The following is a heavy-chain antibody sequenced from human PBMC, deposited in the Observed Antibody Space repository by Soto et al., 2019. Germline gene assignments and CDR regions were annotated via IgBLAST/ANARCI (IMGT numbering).Heavy chain of an antibody. CDR3: AREDSGTTVWTRSPFDP. D-gene: IGHD1-7*01. CDR1: GDSVSSNSAA. Sequence: QVQLQQSGPGLVKPSQPLSLTCAISGDSVSSNSAAWNWISQSPLSALELLGRTYYRSQWNNDYAVAGQSRITLKPATSKIQCSLQLKSVPPGDTAVCCCAREDSGTTVWTRSPFDPWGQGTLGTVSS. CDR2: TYYRSQWNN. J-gene: IGHJ5*02. V-gene: IGHV6-1*01.